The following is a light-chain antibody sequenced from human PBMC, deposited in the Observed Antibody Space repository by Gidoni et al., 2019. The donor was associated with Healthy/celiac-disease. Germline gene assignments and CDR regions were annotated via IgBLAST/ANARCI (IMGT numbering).Light chain of an antibody. J-gene: IGKJ4*01. V-gene: IGKV3-20*01. CDR3: QKHGSSPLT. CDR1: QSVSSSY. Sequence: EIVLTQSPGTLPLSPGERATLSCRASQSVSSSYLAWYQQKPGQTPRLLIYGATSRATGIPDRFSGSGSGKDFTLTLSKLEPEDFAVYYCQKHGSSPLTFGGGTKVGIK. CDR2: GAT.